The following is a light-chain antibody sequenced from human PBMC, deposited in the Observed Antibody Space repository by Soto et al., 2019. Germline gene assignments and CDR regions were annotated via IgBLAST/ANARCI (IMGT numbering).Light chain of an antibody. J-gene: IGKJ4*01. V-gene: IGKV3-15*01. CDR3: QRYNVWPLT. CDR2: GAS. Sequence: EIVMTQSPATLSVSPGERVTLSCRASQSVSSSLAWYQQKPGQAPRLLIYGASTKATGIPARFSGSGSGTEFTLTISSLQSEDFAVYYCQRYNVWPLTFGGGTKVEFK. CDR1: QSVSSS.